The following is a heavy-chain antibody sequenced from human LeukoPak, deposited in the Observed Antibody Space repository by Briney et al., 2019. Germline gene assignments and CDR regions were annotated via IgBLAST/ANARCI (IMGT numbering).Heavy chain of an antibody. V-gene: IGHV4-39*02. D-gene: IGHD5-12*01. CDR2: IYDSGST. CDR3: ARDLLQGGIYSGYKPPGY. Sequence: SETLSLTCTVAGGSISSSSYDWGRIRQPAWKGLEWIGSIYDSGSTCYNRALNSRFTISVDTPKNQFFLKLSSVTAADTAVYYCARDLLQGGIYSGYKPPGYWGQGTLVTVSS. CDR1: GGSISSSSYD. J-gene: IGHJ4*02.